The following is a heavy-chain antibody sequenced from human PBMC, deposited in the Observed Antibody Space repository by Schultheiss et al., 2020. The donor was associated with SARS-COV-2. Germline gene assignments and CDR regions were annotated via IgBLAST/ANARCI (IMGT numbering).Heavy chain of an antibody. J-gene: IGHJ4*02. CDR1: GFTFSSYA. D-gene: IGHD3-10*01. V-gene: IGHV4-34*01. Sequence: GSLRLSCAASGFTFSSYAMSWVRQAPGKGLEWIGEINHSGSTNYNPSLKSRVTISVDTSKNQFSLKLSSVTAADTAVYYCARWGETGYLHYGYYFDYWGQGTLVTVSS. CDR3: ARWGETGYLHYGYYFDY. CDR2: INHSGST.